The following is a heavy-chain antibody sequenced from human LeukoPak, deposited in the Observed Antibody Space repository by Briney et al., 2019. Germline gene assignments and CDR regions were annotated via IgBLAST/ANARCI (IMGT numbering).Heavy chain of an antibody. V-gene: IGHV5-51*01. D-gene: IGHD6-19*01. CDR2: IYPGDSDT. J-gene: IGHJ6*02. Sequence: GESLKISCKGSGYSFTSYWIGWVRQMPGKGLEWMGIIYPGDSDTRYSPSFQGQVTISADKSISTAYLQWSSLKASDTAMYYCARHGYSSGWQTVYGMDVWGQGTTVTVSS. CDR3: ARHGYSSGWQTVYGMDV. CDR1: GYSFTSYW.